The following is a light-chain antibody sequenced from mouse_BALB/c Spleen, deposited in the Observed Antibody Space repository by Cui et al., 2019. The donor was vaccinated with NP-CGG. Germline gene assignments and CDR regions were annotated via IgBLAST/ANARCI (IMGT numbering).Light chain of an antibody. CDR2: GTH. V-gene: IGLV1*01. J-gene: IGLJ1*01. CDR1: TGAVTTSNY. Sequence: QAVLTQESALTTSPGETVTLTCRSNTGAVTTSNYANWVQEKPDHLFTGLIGGTHNRAPGVPARFSGFLIGDKAALTITGAQTEDEAIYFCALWYSNHWVFGGGTKLTVL. CDR3: ALWYSNHWV.